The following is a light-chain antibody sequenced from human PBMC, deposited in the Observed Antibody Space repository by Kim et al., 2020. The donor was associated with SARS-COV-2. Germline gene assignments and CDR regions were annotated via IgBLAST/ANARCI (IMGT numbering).Light chain of an antibody. J-gene: IGKJ2*01. Sequence: WSPGERAPLSCRASQSVTNSYLAWYQQKPGQAPRLLIYGASSRATGIPDRFSGSGSGTDFTLTISRLEPADFAVYYCQQYGSSSYTFGQGTKLEI. CDR2: GAS. V-gene: IGKV3-20*01. CDR3: QQYGSSSYT. CDR1: QSVTNSY.